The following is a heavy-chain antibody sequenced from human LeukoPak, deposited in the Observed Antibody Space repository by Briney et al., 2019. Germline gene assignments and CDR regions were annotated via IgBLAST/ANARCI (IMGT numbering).Heavy chain of an antibody. J-gene: IGHJ4*02. CDR3: ARDQRELPLDY. CDR2: IYHSGST. D-gene: IGHD1-26*01. CDR1: GYSISSGYY. Sequence: SETLSLTCTVSGYSISSGYYWGWIRQPPGKGLEWIGSIYHSGSTYYNPSLKSRVTISVDTSKNQFSLKLSSVTAADTAVYYCARDQRELPLDYWGQGTLVTVSS. V-gene: IGHV4-38-2*02.